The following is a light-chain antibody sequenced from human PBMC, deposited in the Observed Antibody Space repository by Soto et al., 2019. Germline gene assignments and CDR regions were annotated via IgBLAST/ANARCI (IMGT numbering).Light chain of an antibody. Sequence: QSVLTQPPSVSGAPGQRVTISCTGSSSNIGAGYDVHWYQQLPGTAPKLLIYRNVNRPSGVPDRFSGSKSGASASLAITGLQAEDEADYYCAAWDHSLNAILFGGGTKLTVL. CDR2: RNV. CDR3: AAWDHSLNAIL. J-gene: IGLJ3*02. CDR1: SSNIGAGYD. V-gene: IGLV1-40*01.